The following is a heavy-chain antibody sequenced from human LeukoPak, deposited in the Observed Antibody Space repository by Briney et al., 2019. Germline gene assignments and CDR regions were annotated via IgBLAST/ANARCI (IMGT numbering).Heavy chain of an antibody. V-gene: IGHV5-51*01. Sequence: GESLKISCKGSGYSFTSYWIGWVRPMPGKGLEWMGIIYPGDSDTRYSPSFQGQVTISADKSISTAYLQWSSLKASDTAMYYCGRRKPGYYYDSSGKGDAFDIGGQGTMVPVPP. J-gene: IGHJ3*02. CDR2: IYPGDSDT. CDR1: GYSFTSYW. CDR3: GRRKPGYYYDSSGKGDAFDI. D-gene: IGHD3-22*01.